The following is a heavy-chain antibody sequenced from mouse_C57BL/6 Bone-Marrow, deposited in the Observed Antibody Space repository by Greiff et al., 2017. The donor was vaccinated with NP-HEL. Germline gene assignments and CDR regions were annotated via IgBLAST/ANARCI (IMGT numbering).Heavy chain of an antibody. Sequence: QVQLQQPGAELVKPGASVKLSCKASGYTFTSYWMHWVKQRPGQGLEWIGMIHPNSGSTNYNEKFKSKATLTVDKSSSTAYLQLSSLTSEDSAVYYCARFYYSWFAYWGQGTLVTVSA. V-gene: IGHV1-64*01. D-gene: IGHD2-1*01. CDR2: IHPNSGST. CDR1: GYTFTSYW. CDR3: ARFYYSWFAY. J-gene: IGHJ3*01.